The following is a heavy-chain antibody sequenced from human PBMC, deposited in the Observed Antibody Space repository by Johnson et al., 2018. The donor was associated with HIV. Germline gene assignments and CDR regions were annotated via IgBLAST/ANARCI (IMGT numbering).Heavy chain of an antibody. CDR2: ISSSGSTM. Sequence: QVQLVESGGGLVKPGGSLRLSCAASGFTFSDYYMSWIRQAPGKGLEWVSYISSSGSTMYYADSVKGRFTISRDNSKNTLYLQMNSLRAEDTAGHYCAKDRPPWRGEDAFDSWGQGTMVTVSS. CDR1: GFTFSDYY. CDR3: AKDRPPWRGEDAFDS. D-gene: IGHD3-3*01. V-gene: IGHV3-11*01. J-gene: IGHJ3*02.